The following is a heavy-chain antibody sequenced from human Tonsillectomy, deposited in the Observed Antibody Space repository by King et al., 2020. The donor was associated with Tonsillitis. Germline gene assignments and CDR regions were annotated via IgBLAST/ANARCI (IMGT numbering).Heavy chain of an antibody. CDR3: ARRDAALEYYYYGMDV. V-gene: IGHV3-30-3*01. CDR1: GFTFSSYD. CDR2: ISYDGSNK. D-gene: IGHD2-15*01. J-gene: IGHJ6*02. Sequence: HVQLVESGGGVVQPGRSLRLSCAASGFTFSSYDMHWVRQAPGKGLEWVAVISYDGSNKYYADSVKGRFTVSRDNSKNTLYLQMNSLRGEDTAVYYCARRDAALEYYYYGMDVWGQGTTVTVSS.